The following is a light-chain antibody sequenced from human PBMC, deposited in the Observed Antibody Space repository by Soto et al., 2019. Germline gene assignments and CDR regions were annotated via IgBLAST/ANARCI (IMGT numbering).Light chain of an antibody. CDR3: QQYDNLPLT. CDR2: DAS. Sequence: DIQMAQSPSSLSGSVGDRVIITCRASQSISNHLNWYQQKPGKAPKLLIYDASNLETGVPSRFSGSGSGTDFTFTISSLQPEDIATYYCQQYDNLPLTFGGGTKVDIK. V-gene: IGKV1-33*01. CDR1: QSISNH. J-gene: IGKJ4*01.